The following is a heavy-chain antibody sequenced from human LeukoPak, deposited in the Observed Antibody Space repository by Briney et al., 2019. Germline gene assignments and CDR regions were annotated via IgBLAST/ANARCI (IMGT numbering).Heavy chain of an antibody. CDR1: GFTFTTYG. J-gene: IGHJ4*02. CDR3: AKSRSDWTHFDY. Sequence: PGGSLRLSCAASGFTFTTYGMSWVRQAPGKGLEWVSTISSGGSSTYYADSVRGRFTISRDNSKNTLSLQMNSLRAEDTAIYYCAKSRSDWTHFDYWGQGTLVTVSS. V-gene: IGHV3-23*01. CDR2: ISSGGSST. D-gene: IGHD1-26*01.